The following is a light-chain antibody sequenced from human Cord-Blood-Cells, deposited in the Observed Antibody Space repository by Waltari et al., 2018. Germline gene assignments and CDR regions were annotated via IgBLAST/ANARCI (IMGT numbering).Light chain of an antibody. CDR3: SSYTSSSTLV. CDR1: SSDVGGYNY. V-gene: IGLV2-14*01. Sequence: QSALTQPASVSGSPGQSITISCTGTSSDVGGYNYVSWYQQHTGKAPKLVIYDVSKRPSGGCKRFSGSKSGNTASLTISGLQAEDEADYYCSSYTSSSTLVFGTGTKVTVL. J-gene: IGLJ1*01. CDR2: DVS.